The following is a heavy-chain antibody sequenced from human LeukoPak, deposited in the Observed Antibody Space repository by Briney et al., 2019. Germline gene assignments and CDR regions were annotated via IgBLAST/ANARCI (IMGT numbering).Heavy chain of an antibody. CDR2: LYNSGST. V-gene: IGHV4-59*01. CDR1: GGCISTYY. CDR3: AREVTSPLDAFDI. Sequence: SETLSLTCTASGGCISTYYWNWMRHPPGKGLEWIGYLYNSGSTNYNPSLTSRLTISVDMSKNQLSLKLGSVTAADTAVYYCAREVTSPLDAFDIWGQGTMVTVSS. D-gene: IGHD3-10*01. J-gene: IGHJ3*02.